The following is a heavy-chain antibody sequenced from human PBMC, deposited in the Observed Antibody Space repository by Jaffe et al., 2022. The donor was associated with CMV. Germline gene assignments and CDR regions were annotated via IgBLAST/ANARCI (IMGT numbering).Heavy chain of an antibody. J-gene: IGHJ4*02. D-gene: IGHD2-2*01. V-gene: IGHV3-13*01. Sequence: EVQLVESGGGLVQPGGSLRLSCAVSGFTLSNYDIHWIRQATGKSLEWVSAIGPAGDTYYADSVKGRFTISRENAKNSLFLQMDSLRAGDTALYYCARACRTCSTVNFRPRFELDYWGQGALVTVSS. CDR1: GFTLSNYD. CDR2: IGPAGDT. CDR3: ARACRTCSTVNFRPRFELDY.